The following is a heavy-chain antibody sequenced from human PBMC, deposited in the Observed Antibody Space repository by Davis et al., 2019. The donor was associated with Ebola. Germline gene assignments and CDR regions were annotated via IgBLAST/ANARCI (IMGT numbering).Heavy chain of an antibody. D-gene: IGHD2-15*01. CDR3: ARDWGGYCSGGSCRAFDF. Sequence: AASVKVSCKASGYTFTSYYLHWVRQSPGQGLEWMGLINPSDGSTFYAQKFQGRVTMTRDTSTRTVYMDLRSLRSDDTAIYYCARDWGGYCSGGSCRAFDFWGEGTLVTVSS. V-gene: IGHV1-46*01. J-gene: IGHJ4*02. CDR2: INPSDGST. CDR1: GYTFTSYY.